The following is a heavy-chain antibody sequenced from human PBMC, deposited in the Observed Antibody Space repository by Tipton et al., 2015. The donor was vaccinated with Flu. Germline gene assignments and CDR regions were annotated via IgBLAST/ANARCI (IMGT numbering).Heavy chain of an antibody. CDR1: GYTFTVHY. CDR2: INPNDNGT. CDR3: ARDGAGYNGAVDM. V-gene: IGHV1-2*02. D-gene: IGHD5-24*01. Sequence: QLVQSVAELKKPGASVKVSCKGSGYTFTVHYMHWVRQAPGQGLEWMGWINPNDNGTRYPEKFQGRVTMTRDTSISTVYMELSRLSSDDTAVYYCARDGAGYNGAVDMWGQGTVVTVSS. J-gene: IGHJ3*02.